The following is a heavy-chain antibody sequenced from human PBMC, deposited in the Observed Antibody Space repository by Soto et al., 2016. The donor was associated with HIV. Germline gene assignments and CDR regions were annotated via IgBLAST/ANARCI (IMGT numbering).Heavy chain of an antibody. CDR3: ARLYTMIVVKGYYFDY. D-gene: IGHD3-22*01. Sequence: QLQLQESGPGLVKPSETLSLTCTVSGGSISSSSYYWGWIRQPPGKGLEWIGSIYYSGSTYYNPSLKSRVTISVDTSKNQFSLKLSSVTAADTAVYYCARLYTMIVVKGYYFDYWGQGTLVTVSS. J-gene: IGHJ4*02. CDR2: IYYSGST. CDR1: GGSISSSSYY. V-gene: IGHV4-39*01.